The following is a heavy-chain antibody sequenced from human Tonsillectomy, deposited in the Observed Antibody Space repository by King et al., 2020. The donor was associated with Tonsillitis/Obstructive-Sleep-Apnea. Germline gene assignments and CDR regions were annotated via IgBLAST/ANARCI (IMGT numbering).Heavy chain of an antibody. CDR3: ARGPDYDILTGDDYYYYYGMDV. J-gene: IGHJ6*02. CDR1: GGSFSYYY. CDR2: INHSGST. Sequence: VQLQQWGAALLKPSETLSLTCAVYGGSFSYYYWNWIRQSPGKGLEWIGEINHSGSTNYNPSLKSRVTISVDTSKNQFSLKLSSVTAADTAVYYCARGPDYDILTGDDYYYYYGMDVWGQGTTVTVSS. D-gene: IGHD3-9*01. V-gene: IGHV4-34*01.